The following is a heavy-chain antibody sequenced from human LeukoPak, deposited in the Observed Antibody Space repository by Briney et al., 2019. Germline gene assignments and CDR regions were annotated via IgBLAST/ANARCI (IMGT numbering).Heavy chain of an antibody. CDR1: GDSVSSNSAA. J-gene: IGHJ6*03. D-gene: IGHD2-21*01. Sequence: SQTLSLSCAISGDSVSSNSAAWNWIRLSPSRGLGWQGRAYYRYKGSNDYEVSVKSRITINPHTSKNQFSLQLNSVNPEDTAVYYCASELIHNYYYYYMDVWGQGTLVTVSS. CDR2: AYYRYKGSN. CDR3: ASELIHNYYYYYMDV. V-gene: IGHV6-1*01.